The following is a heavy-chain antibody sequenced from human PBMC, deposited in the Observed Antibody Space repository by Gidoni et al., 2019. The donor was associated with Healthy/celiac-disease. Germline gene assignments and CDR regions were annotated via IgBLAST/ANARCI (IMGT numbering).Heavy chain of an antibody. CDR1: GGSISRGGYY. V-gene: IGHV4-31*03. CDR3: AREMYCGGDCPEARYNWFDP. Sequence: QVQLQESGPGLVKPSQTLSLTCTVSGGSISRGGYYWSWLRQHPGKGLEWIGYIYYSGSTYYNPSLKSRVTISVDTSKNQFSLKLSSVTAADTAVYYCAREMYCGGDCPEARYNWFDPWGQGTLVTVSS. CDR2: IYYSGST. J-gene: IGHJ5*02. D-gene: IGHD2-21*02.